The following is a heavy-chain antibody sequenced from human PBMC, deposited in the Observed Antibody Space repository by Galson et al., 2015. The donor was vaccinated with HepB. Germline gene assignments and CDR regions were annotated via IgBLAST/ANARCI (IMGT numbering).Heavy chain of an antibody. Sequence: SLRLSCAASGFTFSNAWMSWVRQAPGKGLEWVGRIKSKTDGGTTDYAAPVKGRFTISRDDSKNTLYLQMNSLKTEDTAVYYCTTGRDYDREFDYWGQGTLVTVSS. V-gene: IGHV3-15*01. D-gene: IGHD3-22*01. J-gene: IGHJ4*02. CDR2: IKSKTDGGTT. CDR3: TTGRDYDREFDY. CDR1: GFTFSNAW.